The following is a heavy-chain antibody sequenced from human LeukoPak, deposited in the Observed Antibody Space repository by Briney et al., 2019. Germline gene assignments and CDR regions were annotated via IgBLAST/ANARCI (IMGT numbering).Heavy chain of an antibody. V-gene: IGHV3-23*01. Sequence: GGSLRLSCAASGFIFSTYAMSWVRQAPGKGLEWVSSISASTGGTYYADSVKGRFTISRDNSKNTLYLQMNSLRAEDTAVYYCAKDGSAQVAGTLFDYWGQGTLVTVSS. CDR3: AKDGSAQVAGTLFDY. J-gene: IGHJ4*02. CDR1: GFIFSTYA. D-gene: IGHD6-19*01. CDR2: ISASTGGT.